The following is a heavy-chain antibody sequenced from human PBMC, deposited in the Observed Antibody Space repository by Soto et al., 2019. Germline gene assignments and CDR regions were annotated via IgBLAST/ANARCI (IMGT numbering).Heavy chain of an antibody. J-gene: IGHJ6*02. CDR3: ARDNDGATSRGSPQYYYGMDV. V-gene: IGHV1-69*13. CDR2: IIPIFGTA. D-gene: IGHD1-26*01. CDR1: GGTFSSYS. Sequence: SVKVSCKASGGTFSSYSISWVRQAPGQGLEWMGGIIPIFGTANYAQKFQGRVTITADESTSTAYMELSSLRSEDTAVYYCARDNDGATSRGSPQYYYGMDVWGQGTTVTVSS.